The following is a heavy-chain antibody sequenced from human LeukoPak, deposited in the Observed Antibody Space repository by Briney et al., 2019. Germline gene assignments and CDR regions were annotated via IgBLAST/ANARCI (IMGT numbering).Heavy chain of an antibody. J-gene: IGHJ3*02. CDR2: IYHNGDT. Sequence: SQTLSLTCIVSGGSIISGDYYWSWIRQPPGKGLEWIGYIYHNGDTFYNPSLKSRVSISVDTSKNQFSLKLSSVTAADTAVYYCARAGVVPAAINRAFDIWGQGSVVTVSS. CDR3: ARAGVVPAAINRAFDI. V-gene: IGHV4-30-4*08. D-gene: IGHD2-2*02. CDR1: GGSIISGDYY.